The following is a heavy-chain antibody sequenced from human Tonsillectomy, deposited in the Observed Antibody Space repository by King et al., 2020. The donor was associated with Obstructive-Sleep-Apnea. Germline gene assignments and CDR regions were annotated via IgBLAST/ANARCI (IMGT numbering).Heavy chain of an antibody. V-gene: IGHV4-59*01. CDR1: GGSISSYY. CDR2: IYYSGST. Sequence: QLQESGPGLVKPSETLSLTCTVSGGSISSYYWSWIRQPPGKGLEWIVYIYYSGSTNYNPSLKSRVTISVDTSKNQFSLKLSSVTAADTAVYYFAAFRNDVSWFDPWGQGTLVTVSS. J-gene: IGHJ5*02. CDR3: AAFRNDVSWFDP. D-gene: IGHD1-1*01.